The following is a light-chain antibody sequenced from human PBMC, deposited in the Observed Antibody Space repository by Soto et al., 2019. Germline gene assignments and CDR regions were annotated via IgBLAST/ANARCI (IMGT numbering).Light chain of an antibody. J-gene: IGKJ1*01. V-gene: IGKV1-33*01. CDR1: QDISNS. CDR2: DAS. CDR3: LQDINYPWT. Sequence: DIQMTQSPSSLSASVGDRVTITCQAGQDISNSLNWYQHKPGKAPKLLIYDASSLETGVPSRFGGSGSGTDFTFTISSLQPEDIATYYCLQDINYPWTFGQGTKVDIK.